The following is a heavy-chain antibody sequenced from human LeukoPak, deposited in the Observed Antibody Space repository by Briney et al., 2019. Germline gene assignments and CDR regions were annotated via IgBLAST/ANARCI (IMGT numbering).Heavy chain of an antibody. D-gene: IGHD3-10*01. CDR3: ASYRSVSGSGYGMEV. Sequence: SETLSLTCAVSGGSISSSNWWSWVRQPPGKGLEWIGEIYHSGSTNYNPSLKSLVTISVDKSKNQFSLKLSSVTAADTAVYYCASYRSVSGSGYGMEVWGQGTTVTVSS. CDR2: IYHSGST. V-gene: IGHV4-4*02. J-gene: IGHJ6*02. CDR1: GGSISSSNW.